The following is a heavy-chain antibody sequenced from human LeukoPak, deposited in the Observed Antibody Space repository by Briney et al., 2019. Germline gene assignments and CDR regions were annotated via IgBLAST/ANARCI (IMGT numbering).Heavy chain of an antibody. CDR2: ISSSGSTI. CDR3: ARASYDSSGEQFDY. CDR1: GFTFSSYW. V-gene: IGHV3-11*01. J-gene: IGHJ4*02. D-gene: IGHD3-22*01. Sequence: GGSLRLSCAASGFTFSSYWMSWIRQAPGKGLEWVSYISSSGSTIYYADSVKGRFTISRDNAKNSLYLQMNSLRAEDTAVYYCARASYDSSGEQFDYWGQGTLVTVSS.